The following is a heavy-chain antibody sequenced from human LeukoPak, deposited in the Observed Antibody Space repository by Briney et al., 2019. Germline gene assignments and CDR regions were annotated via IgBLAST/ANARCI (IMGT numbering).Heavy chain of an antibody. Sequence: GGSLRLSCAASGFTFSDYYMSWIRQAPGKGLEWISYISSRGDSIQYADSVKGRLTMSRDNAKNSVHLQMSSLRAEDTAIYYCTCLDYWGQGTLVTVSS. V-gene: IGHV3-11*01. CDR1: GFTFSDYY. CDR2: ISSRGDSI. J-gene: IGHJ4*02. CDR3: TCLDY.